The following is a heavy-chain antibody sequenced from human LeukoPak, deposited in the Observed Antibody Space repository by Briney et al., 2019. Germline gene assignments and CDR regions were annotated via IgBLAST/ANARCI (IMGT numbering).Heavy chain of an antibody. V-gene: IGHV1-69*13. CDR3: ARDRYGSGSYSTDDAFDI. J-gene: IGHJ3*02. Sequence: ASVKVSCKASGYTFTSYDINWVRQAPGQGLEWMGGIIPIFGTANYAQKFQGRVTITADESTSTAYMELSSLRSEDTAVYYCARDRYGSGSYSTDDAFDIWGQGTMVTVSS. CDR2: IIPIFGTA. CDR1: GYTFTSYD. D-gene: IGHD3-10*01.